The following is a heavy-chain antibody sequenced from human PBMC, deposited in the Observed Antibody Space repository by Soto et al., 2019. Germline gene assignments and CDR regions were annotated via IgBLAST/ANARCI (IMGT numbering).Heavy chain of an antibody. V-gene: IGHV1-69*13. Sequence: AASVKVSCKASGGTFSSYAISWVRQAPGQGLEWMGGIIPIFGTANYAQKFQGRVTITADESTSTAYMELSSLRSEDTAVYYCARDPATSYCGGDCYSHWGQGTLVTVSS. CDR3: ARDPATSYCGGDCYSH. CDR1: GGTFSSYA. CDR2: IIPIFGTA. J-gene: IGHJ4*02. D-gene: IGHD2-21*02.